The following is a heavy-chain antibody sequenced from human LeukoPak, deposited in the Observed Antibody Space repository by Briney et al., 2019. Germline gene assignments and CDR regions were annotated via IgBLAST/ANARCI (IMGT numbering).Heavy chain of an antibody. D-gene: IGHD1-26*01. Sequence: PGRSLRLSCAASGFTFSSYIMNWVRQAPGKGLEWVSYISSSSSTIYYADSVKGRFTISRDNAKNSLYLQMNSLRAEDTAVYYCARDLSGSYDTADYWGQGTLVTVSS. V-gene: IGHV3-48*04. J-gene: IGHJ4*02. CDR1: GFTFSSYI. CDR2: ISSSSSTI. CDR3: ARDLSGSYDTADY.